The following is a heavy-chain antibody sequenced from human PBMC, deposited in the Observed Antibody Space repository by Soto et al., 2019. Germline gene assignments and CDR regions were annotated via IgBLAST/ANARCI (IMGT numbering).Heavy chain of an antibody. D-gene: IGHD1-26*01. V-gene: IGHV4-34*01. J-gene: IGHJ5*02. CDR3: AREQMWARGWFDP. CDR2: IAQSGRT. Sequence: QVQLQQWGAGLLKPSETLSLTCAVYGGSISGYYWSWIRQPPGKGLEWIGEIAQSGRTNYNPSLKSRVTISVDKSKNQFSLKLSSVTAADTAIYYCAREQMWARGWFDPWGQGTLVTVSS. CDR1: GGSISGYY.